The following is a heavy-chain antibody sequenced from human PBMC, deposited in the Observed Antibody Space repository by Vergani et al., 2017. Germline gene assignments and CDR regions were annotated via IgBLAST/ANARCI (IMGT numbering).Heavy chain of an antibody. CDR3: ASRDITIFGVVIIRGYYYYGMDV. J-gene: IGHJ6*02. V-gene: IGHV1-69*01. CDR1: GGTFSSYA. D-gene: IGHD3-3*01. CDR2: IIPIFGTA. Sequence: QVQLVQSGAEVKKPGSSVKVSCKASGGTFSSYAISWVRQAPGQGLEWMGVIIPIFGTANYAQKFQGKVTITADESTSTAYMELSSLRSEDPAVYYCASRDITIFGVVIIRGYYYYGMDVWGQGTTVTVSS.